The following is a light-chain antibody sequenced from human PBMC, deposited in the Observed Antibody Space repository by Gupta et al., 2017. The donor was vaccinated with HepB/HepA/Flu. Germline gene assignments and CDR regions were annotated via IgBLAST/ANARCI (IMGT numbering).Light chain of an antibody. CDR2: EVR. Sequence: QSALTQPASVSGSPGQSSTISCTGTSSDVGSYNLVSWYQQHPGKAPKIVIYEVRKRPSGVSNRFSGSKSGNTASLTISGLHAEDEADYYCSSYGGSSTYVLFGGGTKVTVL. CDR1: SSDVGSYNL. CDR3: SSYGGSSTYVL. J-gene: IGLJ2*01. V-gene: IGLV2-23*02.